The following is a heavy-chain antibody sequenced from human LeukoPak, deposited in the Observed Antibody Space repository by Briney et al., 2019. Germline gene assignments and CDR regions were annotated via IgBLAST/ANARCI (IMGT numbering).Heavy chain of an antibody. Sequence: GASVKVSCKASGYYFTNYAMNWVRQAPGQGLEWMGWINTDTGNPTYAQGFTGRFVFSLDTSDTTAYLQISSLKAEDTAVYYCARARDCSVGNCYSDWWGQGTLVTVSS. V-gene: IGHV7-4-1*02. CDR2: INTDTGNP. CDR1: GYYFTNYA. CDR3: ARARDCSVGNCYSDW. D-gene: IGHD2-15*01. J-gene: IGHJ4*02.